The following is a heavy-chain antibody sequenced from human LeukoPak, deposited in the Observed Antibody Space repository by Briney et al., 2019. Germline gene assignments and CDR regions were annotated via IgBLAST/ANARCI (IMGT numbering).Heavy chain of an antibody. CDR3: ARENGEGWHVVVPAAIGLDAFDI. J-gene: IGHJ3*02. Sequence: SQTLSLTCAISGDSVSSNSAAWNWIRQSPSRGLEWLGRTYYRSKWYNDYAVSVKSRITINPDTSKNQFSLKLSSVTAADTAVYYCARENGEGWHVVVPAAIGLDAFDIWGQGTMVTVSS. CDR1: GDSVSSNSAA. CDR2: TYYRSKWYN. V-gene: IGHV6-1*01. D-gene: IGHD2-2*01.